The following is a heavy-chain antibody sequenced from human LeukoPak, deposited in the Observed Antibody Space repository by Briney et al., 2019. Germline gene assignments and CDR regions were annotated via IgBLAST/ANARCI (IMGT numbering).Heavy chain of an antibody. CDR3: VREASGVSSSAFDV. V-gene: IGHV3-30-3*01. CDR2: ISYDGSNK. J-gene: IGHJ3*01. D-gene: IGHD1-26*01. CDR1: GFTFSSYA. Sequence: GGSLRLSCAASGFTFSSYAMHWVRQAPGKGLEWVAVISYDGSNKYYADSVKGRFTISRDNAKNTLYMQMNSLRVDDTAVYYCVREASGVSSSAFDVWGQGTMVTVSS.